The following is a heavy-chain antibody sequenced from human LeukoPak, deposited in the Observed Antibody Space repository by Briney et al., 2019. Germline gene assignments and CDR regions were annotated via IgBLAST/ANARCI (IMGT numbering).Heavy chain of an antibody. Sequence: ASVKVSCKASGYTFTNYGITWVRQAPGQGLEWMGWISPYKGNTNYAQKVQGRVTLTTDTSTNTVYMEPRSLRSDDTAVYFCATEGGWGPTDYGDNVYWGQGTLVTVSS. J-gene: IGHJ4*02. CDR2: ISPYKGNT. D-gene: IGHD4-17*01. CDR3: ATEGGWGPTDYGDNVY. CDR1: GYTFTNYG. V-gene: IGHV1-18*01.